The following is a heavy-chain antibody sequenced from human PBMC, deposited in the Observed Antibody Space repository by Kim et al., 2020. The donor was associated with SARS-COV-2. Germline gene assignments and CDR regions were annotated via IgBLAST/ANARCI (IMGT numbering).Heavy chain of an antibody. CDR3: AKVRGGYCSGGRCYYYG. D-gene: IGHD2-15*01. J-gene: IGHJ6*01. CDR1: GFTFTSYA. Sequence: GGSLRLSCAASGFTFTSYAMNWVRQAPGKGLEWVSAVSGGGGSTYYADSMKGRFTISRDNSKNMVYLEMNSLRAEDTAVYYCAKVRGGYCSGGRCYYYG. CDR2: VSGGGGST. V-gene: IGHV3-23*01.